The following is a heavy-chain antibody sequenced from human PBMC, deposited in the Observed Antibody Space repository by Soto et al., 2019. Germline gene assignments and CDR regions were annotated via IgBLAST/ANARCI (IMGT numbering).Heavy chain of an antibody. J-gene: IGHJ3*02. CDR2: IKSNTGGGTT. CDR3: TTYYELGFGAFDI. CDR1: GFTFSNAW. Sequence: EVQLVESGGGLVKPGGSLRLSCTASGFTFSNAWMNWVRQAPGKGLEWVGHIKSNTGGGTTDYAAPVKGRFTISRDDSKNTLYLQMNSLKTEDTAVYYFTTYYELGFGAFDIWGQGTMVTVSS. V-gene: IGHV3-15*07. D-gene: IGHD3-22*01.